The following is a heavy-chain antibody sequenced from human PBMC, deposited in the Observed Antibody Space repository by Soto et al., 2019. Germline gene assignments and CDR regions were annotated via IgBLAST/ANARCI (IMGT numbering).Heavy chain of an antibody. CDR1: GVTFSSYT. D-gene: IGHD7-27*01. CDR3: ARLLINGDSGVSDF. J-gene: IGHJ3*01. Sequence: QVQLVQSGAEVRKPGSSVKVSCKASGVTFSSYTISWVRQAPGQGIEWMGRIIPVPGVANYAPKFQGRLTIIADDTLSTVYMRLSSLISEDTDMYFARLLINGDSGVSDFWGQGTLITVSS. CDR2: IIPVPGVA. V-gene: IGHV1-69*02.